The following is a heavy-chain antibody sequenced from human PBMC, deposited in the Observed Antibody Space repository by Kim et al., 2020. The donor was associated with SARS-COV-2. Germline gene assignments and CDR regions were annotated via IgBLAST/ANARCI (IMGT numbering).Heavy chain of an antibody. J-gene: IGHJ3*02. V-gene: IGHV3-53*01. CDR1: GFTVSSNY. CDR3: ARDTKSGYCSGGSCYQDAFDI. CDR2: IYSGGST. Sequence: GGSLRLSCAASGFTVSSNYMSWVRQAPGKGLEWVSVIYSGGSTYYADSVKGRFIISRDNSKNTLYLQMNSLRAEDTAVYYCARDTKSGYCSGGSCYQDAFDIWGQGTMVTVSS. D-gene: IGHD2-15*01.